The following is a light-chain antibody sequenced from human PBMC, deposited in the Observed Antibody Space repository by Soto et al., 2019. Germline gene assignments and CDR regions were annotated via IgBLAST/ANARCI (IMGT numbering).Light chain of an antibody. Sequence: DIVMTQNPDSLAVSLGERATINCKSSQSVLYESNNKNYLAWYQQKPGQAPRLLIYGASTRATGIPARFSGSGSGKEFTLTISSLQSEDFAVYYCQQYSNWPEWTFGQGTKVDI. V-gene: IGKV4-1*01. CDR3: QQYSNWPEWT. J-gene: IGKJ1*01. CDR1: QSVLYESNNKNY. CDR2: GAS.